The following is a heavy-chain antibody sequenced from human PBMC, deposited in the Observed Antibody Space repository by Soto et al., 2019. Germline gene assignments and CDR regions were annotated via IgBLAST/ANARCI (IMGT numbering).Heavy chain of an antibody. Sequence: QVRLVESGGGVVQPGKSLRLSCVASGFRFRDYDMQWVRQAPGKGLEWVAIISHDESKKDYVDYVKGRFTVSRDNSKNTLFLQMNSLRADDTAVYYCAKRKYYDSSYGMDVWGQGTTVTVSS. V-gene: IGHV3-30*18. D-gene: IGHD3-22*01. CDR2: ISHDESKK. CDR1: GFRFRDYD. CDR3: AKRKYYDSSYGMDV. J-gene: IGHJ6*02.